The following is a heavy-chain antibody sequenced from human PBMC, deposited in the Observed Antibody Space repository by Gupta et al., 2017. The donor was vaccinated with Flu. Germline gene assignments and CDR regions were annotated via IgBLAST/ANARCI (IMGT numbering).Heavy chain of an antibody. D-gene: IGHD6-13*01. J-gene: IGHJ4*02. CDR2: GST. Sequence: GSTYYNPSLKSRVTISVDISKNQFSLKLNSVAATDTAVYYCARLGYSSSWVDSWGQGTLVTVSS. CDR3: ARLGYSSSWVDS. V-gene: IGHV4-39*01.